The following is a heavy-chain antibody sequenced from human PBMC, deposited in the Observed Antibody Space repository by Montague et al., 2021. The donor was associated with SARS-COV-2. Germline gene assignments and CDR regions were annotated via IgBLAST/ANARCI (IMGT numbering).Heavy chain of an antibody. J-gene: IGHJ5*02. CDR3: ARHSRQWRESDPNWFDP. CDR1: GGSISSSSYY. CDR2: IYYSGST. V-gene: IGHV4-39*01. Sequence: SETLSLTCTVSGGSISSSSYYWGWIRQPPGKGLEWIGSIYYSGSTYYNPSLKSRVTISVDTSKNQFSLKLSSVTAADTAVYYCARHSRQWRESDPNWFDPWGQGTLVTVSS. D-gene: IGHD6-19*01.